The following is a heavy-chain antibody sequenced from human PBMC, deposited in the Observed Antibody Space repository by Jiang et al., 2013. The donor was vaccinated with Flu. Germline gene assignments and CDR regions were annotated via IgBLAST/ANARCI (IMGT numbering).Heavy chain of an antibody. J-gene: IGHJ5*02. CDR3: ARGRSANVEAPAAINWFDP. CDR2: IYYSGST. Sequence: GSGLVKPSQTLSLTCTVSGGSMNSDGYYWTWIRQHPGKGLEWIGYIYYSGSTYYNPSLKSRVTISVDTPKNQFSLKLSSVTAADTAVYYCARGRSANVEAPAAINWFDPWGPGNPGHRVL. V-gene: IGHV4-31*03. CDR1: GGSMNSDGYY. D-gene: IGHD2-2*01.